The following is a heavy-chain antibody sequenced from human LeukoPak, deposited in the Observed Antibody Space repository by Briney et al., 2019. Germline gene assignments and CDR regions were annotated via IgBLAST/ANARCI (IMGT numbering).Heavy chain of an antibody. CDR1: GDFKTYT. V-gene: IGHV1-69*01. D-gene: IGHD1-1*01. CDR3: AREVGTGTLDD. CDR2: VVPPLGSP. Sequence: SVKVSCKASGDFKTYTMTWVRQAPGQRLEWMGGVVPPLGSPDYAQKFQDRLTITSDESTNTAYMELRSLRSEDTAVYYCAREVGTGTLDDWGQGTLVTVPS. J-gene: IGHJ4*02.